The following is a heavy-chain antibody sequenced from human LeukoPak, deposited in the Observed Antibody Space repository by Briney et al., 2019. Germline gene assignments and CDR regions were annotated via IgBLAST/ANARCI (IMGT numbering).Heavy chain of an antibody. CDR2: ISSDGNNK. J-gene: IGHJ4*02. CDR3: AKGNDIGGYYYPHFDY. D-gene: IGHD3-22*01. V-gene: IGHV3-30*18. Sequence: GGSLRLSCAASGFTFSSYGMHWVRQAPGKGLGWVAVISSDGNNKNYVDSVKGRFTFSRDNSKNTLYLQMNSLRAEDTAVYYCAKGNDIGGYYYPHFDYWGQGTLVTVSS. CDR1: GFTFSSYG.